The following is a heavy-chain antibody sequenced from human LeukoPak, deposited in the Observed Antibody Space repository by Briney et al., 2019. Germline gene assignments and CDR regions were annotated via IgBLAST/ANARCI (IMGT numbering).Heavy chain of an antibody. Sequence: ASVKVSCKASGYTFSNYGISWVRQAPGQGLEWMAWISANNGDTKYVQKLRGRVTMTTDTSTTTAYMELRSLRSDDTAVYYCARSERITMIVSVRFVAFDIWGQGTMVTVSS. J-gene: IGHJ3*02. CDR3: ARSERITMIVSVRFVAFDI. CDR1: GYTFSNYG. CDR2: ISANNGDT. V-gene: IGHV1-18*01. D-gene: IGHD3-22*01.